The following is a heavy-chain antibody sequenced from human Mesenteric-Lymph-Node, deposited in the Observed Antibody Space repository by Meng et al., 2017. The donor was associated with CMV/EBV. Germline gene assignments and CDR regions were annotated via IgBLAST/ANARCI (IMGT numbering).Heavy chain of an antibody. CDR2: INHSGST. D-gene: IGHD2-2*01. Sequence: GSLRLSCAASGFTFSDYYMSWIRQAPGKGLEWIGEINHSGSTNYNPSLKSRVTISVDTSKNQFSLKLTSVTAADTAVYYCARGKVVVVPAAMFLRLGVHYFDYWGQGTLVTVSS. V-gene: IGHV4-34*01. CDR1: GFTFSDYY. J-gene: IGHJ4*02. CDR3: ARGKVVVVPAAMFLRLGVHYFDY.